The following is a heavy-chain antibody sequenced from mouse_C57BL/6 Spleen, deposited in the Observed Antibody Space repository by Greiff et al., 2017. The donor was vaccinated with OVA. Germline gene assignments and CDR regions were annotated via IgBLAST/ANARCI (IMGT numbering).Heavy chain of an antibody. CDR1: GYTFTDYY. V-gene: IGHV1-26*01. CDR2: INPNNGGT. J-gene: IGHJ4*01. CDR3: ARRIYFLYAMDY. Sequence: VQLQQSGPELVKPGASVKISCKASGYTFTDYYMNWVKQSHGKSLEWIGDINPNNGGTSYNQKFKGKATLTVDKSSSTAYMELRSLTSEDSAVYYCARRIYFLYAMDYWGQGTSVTVSS. D-gene: IGHD1-3*01.